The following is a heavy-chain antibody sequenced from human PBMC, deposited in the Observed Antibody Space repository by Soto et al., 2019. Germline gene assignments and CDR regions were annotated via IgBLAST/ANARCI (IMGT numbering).Heavy chain of an antibody. CDR1: GFNFGAFS. J-gene: IGHJ4*02. CDR2: IDPTSTEM. D-gene: IGHD7-27*01. CDR3: ARDYLTGDPREAFDS. V-gene: IGHV3-21*01. Sequence: EVQLLESGGGLVKPGESLRLSCTASGFNFGAFSLSWVRQAPGKGLEWVSSIDPTSTEMHYADSLEGRFSVYRDSTKNSLYLQMISLRFEDTCVYYCARDYLTGDPREAFDSWGQGTLVTVSS.